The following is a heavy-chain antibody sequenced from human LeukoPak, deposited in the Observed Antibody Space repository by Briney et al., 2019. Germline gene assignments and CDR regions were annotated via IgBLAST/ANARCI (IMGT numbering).Heavy chain of an antibody. CDR2: IGFSSIGYSSDHI. V-gene: IGHV3-11*05. J-gene: IGHJ4*02. CDR1: GFTFSAYY. D-gene: IGHD3/OR15-3a*01. CDR3: AREDFFTPHS. Sequence: GGSLRLSCAASGFTFSAYYMTWIRQAPGKGLEWVSSIGFSSIGYSSDHIKYADSVKSRFTISRDNAKNSLYLQMDSLRAEDTAVYFCAREDFFTPHSWGQGTLVTVSS.